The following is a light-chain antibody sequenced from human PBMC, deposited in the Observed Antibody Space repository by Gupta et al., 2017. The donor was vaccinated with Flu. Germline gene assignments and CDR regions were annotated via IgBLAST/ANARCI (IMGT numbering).Light chain of an antibody. Sequence: VKTTRTRSTGNVIDTIAWQQQQPETAPRYLMKVNSDGSHTKGVAIPGCFSGSGSGADITLIISNLQAEDEDYYFSQAWDTDIRVFGGGTKLTVL. V-gene: IGLV4-69*01. CDR3: QAWDTDIRV. CDR2: VNSDGSH. CDR1: TGNVIDT. J-gene: IGLJ3*02.